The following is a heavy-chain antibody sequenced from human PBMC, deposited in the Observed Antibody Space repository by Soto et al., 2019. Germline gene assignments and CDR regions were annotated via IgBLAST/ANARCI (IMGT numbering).Heavy chain of an antibody. V-gene: IGHV4-34*02. D-gene: IGHD3-10*01. J-gene: IGHJ6*03. CDR2: INDSGDI. CDR3: ARGLILWFGELSRRGGYYYYMDV. CDR1: GGSFSGYQ. Sequence: QVQLQQWGAGLLKPSETLSLTCAVYGGSFSGYQWSWIRQTPGKGLEWIGGINDSGDINYNPSLKSRVTILVDAAKKQISLKLCSVTAADTAVYYCARGLILWFGELSRRGGYYYYMDVWGKGTTVTVSS.